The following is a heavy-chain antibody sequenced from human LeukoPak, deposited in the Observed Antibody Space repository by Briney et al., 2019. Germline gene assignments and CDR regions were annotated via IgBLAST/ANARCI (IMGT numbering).Heavy chain of an antibody. CDR3: ARGSVTIFGVVTADY. D-gene: IGHD3-3*01. V-gene: IGHV3-48*04. J-gene: IGHJ4*02. CDR2: ISSSSSTI. Sequence: GGSLRLSCAASGFTFSSYSMNWVRQAPGKGLEWVSYISSSSSTIYYADSVKGRFTISRDNAKNSLYLQMNSLRAEDTAVYYCARGSVTIFGVVTADYWGQGTLVTVSS. CDR1: GFTFSSYS.